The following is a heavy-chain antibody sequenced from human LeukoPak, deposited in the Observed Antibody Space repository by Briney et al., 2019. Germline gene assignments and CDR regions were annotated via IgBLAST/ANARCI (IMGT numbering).Heavy chain of an antibody. CDR2: IYYSGTT. Sequence: PSETLSLTCTVSGGSIGTYSWNWIRQPPGKGLEWIGYIYYSGTTNYNPSLKSRVTISVDTSKNQFSLKLSSVTAADTAVYYCARGVYIAAARYGYWGQGTLVTVSS. J-gene: IGHJ4*02. V-gene: IGHV4-59*01. CDR3: ARGVYIAAARYGY. D-gene: IGHD6-13*01. CDR1: GGSIGTYS.